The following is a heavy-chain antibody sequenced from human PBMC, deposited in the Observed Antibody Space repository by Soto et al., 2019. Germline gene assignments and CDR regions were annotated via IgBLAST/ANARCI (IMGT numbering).Heavy chain of an antibody. CDR2: IYYSGST. V-gene: IGHV4-31*03. CDR3: ARAHARRSLGFDP. Sequence: SETLSLTCTVSGGSISSGGYYWSWIRQHPGKGLEWIGYIYYSGSTYYNPSLKSRVTISVDTSKNQFSLKLSSVTAADTAVYYCARAHARRSLGFDPWGQGTLVTVSS. CDR1: GGSISSGGYY. J-gene: IGHJ5*02.